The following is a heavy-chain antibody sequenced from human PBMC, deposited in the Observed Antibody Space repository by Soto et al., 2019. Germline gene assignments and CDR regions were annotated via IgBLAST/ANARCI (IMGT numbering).Heavy chain of an antibody. CDR1: GFSFSSYT. Sequence: GGSLRLSCAASGFSFSSYTMNWVRQAPGKGLEWVSYISSSGDTIYYADSVKGRFTVSRDNAKNSVYLQMNSLRAEDTAVYFCARDSGSPDAFDIWGQGTLVTVSS. D-gene: IGHD1-26*01. CDR3: ARDSGSPDAFDI. V-gene: IGHV3-48*01. CDR2: ISSSGDTI. J-gene: IGHJ3*02.